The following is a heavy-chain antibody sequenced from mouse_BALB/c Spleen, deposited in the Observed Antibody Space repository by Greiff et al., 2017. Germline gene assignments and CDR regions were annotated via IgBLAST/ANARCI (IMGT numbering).Heavy chain of an antibody. CDR1: GYAFTNYL. Sequence: QVQLKESGAELVRPGTSVKVSCKASGYAFTNYLIEWVKQRPGQGLEWIGVINPGSGGTNYNEKFKGKATLTADKSSSTAYMQLSSLTSDDSAVFFCASKGIYYYGSSYVDYAMDDWGQGTSVTVSS. V-gene: IGHV1-54*01. CDR3: ASKGIYYYGSSYVDYAMDD. J-gene: IGHJ4*01. D-gene: IGHD1-1*01. CDR2: INPGSGGT.